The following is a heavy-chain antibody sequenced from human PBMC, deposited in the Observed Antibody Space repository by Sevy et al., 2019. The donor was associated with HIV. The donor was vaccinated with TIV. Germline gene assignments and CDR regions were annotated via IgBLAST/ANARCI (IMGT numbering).Heavy chain of an antibody. D-gene: IGHD3-22*01. CDR1: GGSISSYY. V-gene: IGHV4-4*07. CDR2: IYTSGST. J-gene: IGHJ3*02. Sequence: SETLSLTCTVSGGSISSYYWSWIRQPAGKGLEWIGRIYTSGSTNYNPSPKSRVTMSVDTSKNQFSLKLSSVTAADTAVYYCARDNQYYYDSSGKDAFDIWGQGTMVTVSS. CDR3: ARDNQYYYDSSGKDAFDI.